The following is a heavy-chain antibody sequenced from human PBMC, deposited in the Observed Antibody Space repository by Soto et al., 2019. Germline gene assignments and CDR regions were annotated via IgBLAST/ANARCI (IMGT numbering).Heavy chain of an antibody. D-gene: IGHD6-13*01. J-gene: IGHJ4*02. CDR2: ISSSSSYI. CDR1: GFTFSSYS. Sequence: AGGSLRLSCAASGFTFSSYSMNWVRQAPGKGLEWVSSISSSSSYIYYADSVKGRFTISRDNAKNSLYLQMNSLRAEDTAVYYCARDLAAAPIYYFDYWGQGTLVTVSS. V-gene: IGHV3-21*01. CDR3: ARDLAAAPIYYFDY.